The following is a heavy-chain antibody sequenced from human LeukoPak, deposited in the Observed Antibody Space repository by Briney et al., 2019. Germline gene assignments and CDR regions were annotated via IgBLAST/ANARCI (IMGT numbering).Heavy chain of an antibody. J-gene: IGHJ4*02. D-gene: IGHD5-18*01. CDR2: ISSSDNTI. Sequence: PGGSLRLSCAASGFAFSDYSMNWVRQAPGKGLEWVSYISSSDNTIHYADSVKGRFIISRDNAKNSLYLEMNSLRDEDTAVYYCARVHRGYSYGRLDYWGQGTLVTVSS. V-gene: IGHV3-48*02. CDR3: ARVHRGYSYGRLDY. CDR1: GFAFSDYS.